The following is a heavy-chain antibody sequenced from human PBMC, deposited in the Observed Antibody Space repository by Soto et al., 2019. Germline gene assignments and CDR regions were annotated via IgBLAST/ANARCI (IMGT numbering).Heavy chain of an antibody. V-gene: IGHV4-31*03. D-gene: IGHD3-16*01. CDR2: IYYSGST. J-gene: IGHJ4*02. Sequence: QVQLQESGPGLVKPSQTLSLTCTVSGGSISSGGYYWSWIRQHPGKGLEWIGYIYYSGSTYYNPSLKSRVTISVDTSKNQFSLKLSSVTAADTAVYYCARSPDMAIKITFGGVGGPFDYWGQGTLVTVSS. CDR1: GGSISSGGYY. CDR3: ARSPDMAIKITFGGVGGPFDY.